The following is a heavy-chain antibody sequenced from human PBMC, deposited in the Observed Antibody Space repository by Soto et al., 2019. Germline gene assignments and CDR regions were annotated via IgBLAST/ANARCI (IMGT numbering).Heavy chain of an antibody. D-gene: IGHD6-13*01. V-gene: IGHV1-18*01. J-gene: IGHJ4*02. CDR3: ARDGQIDIAAAGTELDY. CDR1: GYTFTSYG. Sequence: VASVKVSCKASGYTFTSYGISWVRQAPGQGLEWMGWISAYNGNTNYAQKLQGRVTMTTDTSTSTAYMELRSLRSDDTAVYYCARDGQIDIAAAGTELDYWGQGTLVTVSS. CDR2: ISAYNGNT.